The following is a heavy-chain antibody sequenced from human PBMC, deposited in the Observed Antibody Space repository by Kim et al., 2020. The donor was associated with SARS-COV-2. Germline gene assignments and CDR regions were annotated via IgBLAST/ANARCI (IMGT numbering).Heavy chain of an antibody. V-gene: IGHV1-58*01. D-gene: IGHD3-22*01. CDR3: AAEQDYYDSSGYDY. CDR2: IVVGSGNT. CDR1: GFTFTSSA. Sequence: SVKVSCKAAGFTFTSSAVQWVRQARGQRLEWIGWIVVGSGNTNYAQKFKERVTITRDMSTSTAYMELSSLRSEDTAVYYCAAEQDYYDSSGYDYWGQGT. J-gene: IGHJ4*02.